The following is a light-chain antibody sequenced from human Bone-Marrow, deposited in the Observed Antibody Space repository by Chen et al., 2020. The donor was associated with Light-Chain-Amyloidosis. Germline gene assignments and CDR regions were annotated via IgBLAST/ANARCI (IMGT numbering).Light chain of an antibody. Sequence: EIVLTQSPATLSLSPGERATLSCRASQSVSSYLAWYQQKPGQAPRLLIYDASNRATGIPARFSGSGYGTDVTLTISSLEPEDFAVYYCQQRSNWPLLTFGGGTKVEIK. J-gene: IGKJ4*01. V-gene: IGKV3-11*01. CDR1: QSVSSY. CDR2: DAS. CDR3: QQRSNWPLLT.